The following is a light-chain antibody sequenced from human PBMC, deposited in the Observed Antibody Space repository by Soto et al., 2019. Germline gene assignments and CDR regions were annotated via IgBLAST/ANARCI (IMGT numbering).Light chain of an antibody. CDR3: QQRSNWPPVT. Sequence: EIVLTQSPATLSLSPGERATLSCRASQSVSNFLASCQQRTGQAPRLLMYDASYRATGIPDRFSGSGSGTDFTLTISSLEPEDSAIYYCQQRSNWPPVTFGGGTKVDI. CDR1: QSVSNF. J-gene: IGKJ4*01. V-gene: IGKV3-11*01. CDR2: DAS.